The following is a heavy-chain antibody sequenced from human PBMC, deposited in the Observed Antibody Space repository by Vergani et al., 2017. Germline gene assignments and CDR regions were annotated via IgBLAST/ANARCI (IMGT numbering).Heavy chain of an antibody. CDR2: ISGSGGST. CDR1: GFTFSSYA. J-gene: IGHJ4*02. D-gene: IGHD3-3*01. V-gene: IGHV3-23*01. CDR3: AKDPGVDYEFWGGYYHFDY. Sequence: EVQLLESGGGLVQPGGSLRLSCAASGFTFSSYAMSWVRQAPGKGLEWVSAISGSGGSTYYADSVKGRFNISRDNSKNTLYLQMNSLRASDTAVYYCAKDPGVDYEFWGGYYHFDYWGQGTLVTVAS.